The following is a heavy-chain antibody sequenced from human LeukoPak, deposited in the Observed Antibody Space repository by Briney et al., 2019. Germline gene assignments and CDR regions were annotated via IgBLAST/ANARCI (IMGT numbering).Heavy chain of an antibody. V-gene: IGHV3-48*04. CDR3: ASGMRVGPNI. CDR2: ISSSDTI. D-gene: IGHD1-26*01. J-gene: IGHJ4*02. Sequence: GGSLRLSCAASGFTFGPYTMNWVRQAPGKGLEWVSYISSSDTIYYADSVKGRFTISRDNAKNSLYLQMNSLRVEDTAVYYCASGMRVGPNIWGQGTLVTVSS. CDR1: GFTFGPYT.